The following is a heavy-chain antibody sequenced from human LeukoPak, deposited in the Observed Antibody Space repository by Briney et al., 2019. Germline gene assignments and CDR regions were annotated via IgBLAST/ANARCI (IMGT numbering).Heavy chain of an antibody. Sequence: GGSPRLSCAASGFTFSSYGMHWVRQAPGKGLEWVAVISYDGSNKYYAGSVKGRFTISRDNSKNTLYLQMNSLRAEDTAVYYCAKGGIAVGWGQGTLVTVSS. CDR2: ISYDGSNK. CDR3: AKGGIAVG. D-gene: IGHD6-19*01. J-gene: IGHJ4*02. V-gene: IGHV3-30*18. CDR1: GFTFSSYG.